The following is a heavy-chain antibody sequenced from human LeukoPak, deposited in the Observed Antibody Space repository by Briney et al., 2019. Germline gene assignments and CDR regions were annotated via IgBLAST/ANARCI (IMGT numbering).Heavy chain of an antibody. CDR1: GFTFDDYA. CDR3: AKGVRITMVRGAFDI. V-gene: IGHV3-9*01. Sequence: GRSLRLSCAASGFTFDDYAMHWVRQVPGKGLEWVSGISWNSGSIAYAGSVKGRFTMSRDNAKNSLYLQMNSLRPEDTALYYCAKGVRITMVRGAFDIWGQGTMVTVSS. D-gene: IGHD3-10*01. CDR2: ISWNSGSI. J-gene: IGHJ3*02.